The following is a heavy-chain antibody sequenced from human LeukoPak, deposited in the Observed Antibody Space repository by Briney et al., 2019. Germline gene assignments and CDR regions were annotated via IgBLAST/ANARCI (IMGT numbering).Heavy chain of an antibody. J-gene: IGHJ3*01. D-gene: IGHD3-16*01. Sequence: ASVKVSRKASAFTGDYIHWVRQAPGQGLEWMGRINPYRGGTNYAQKFEGRLTMTRDTSISTVYMELNTLRSDDTAVYYCARYDGRSSAFDVWGQGTLVTVSS. CDR1: AFTGDY. V-gene: IGHV1-2*06. CDR3: ARYDGRSSAFDV. CDR2: INPYRGGT.